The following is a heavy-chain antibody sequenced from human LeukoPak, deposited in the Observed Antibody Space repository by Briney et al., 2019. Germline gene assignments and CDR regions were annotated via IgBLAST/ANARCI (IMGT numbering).Heavy chain of an antibody. D-gene: IGHD6-6*01. Sequence: SETLSLTCAVYGGSFSGYYWSWIRQPPGKGLEWIGEINHSGSTNYNPSLKSRVTIPVHTTKTQFSLKLRSVTAADPAVYYCARASKNWGQGTLVTVSS. V-gene: IGHV4-34*01. J-gene: IGHJ4*02. CDR1: GGSFSGYY. CDR2: INHSGST. CDR3: ARASKN.